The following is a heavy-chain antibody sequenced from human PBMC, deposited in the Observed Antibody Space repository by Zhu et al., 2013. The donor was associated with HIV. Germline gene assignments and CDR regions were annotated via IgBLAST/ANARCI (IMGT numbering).Heavy chain of an antibody. Sequence: QVQLVQSGAEVKKPGASVKVSCKASGYTFTSYGISWVRQAPGQGLEWMEWISAYNGNTNYAQKLQGRVTMTTDTSTSTAYMELRSLRSDDTAVYYCARGGSSTSCYKSGCYYYGMDVWGQGTTVTVSS. J-gene: IGHJ6*02. V-gene: IGHV1-18*01. CDR1: GYTFTSYG. D-gene: IGHD2-2*02. CDR3: ARGGSSTSCYKSGCYYYGMDV. CDR2: ISAYNGNT.